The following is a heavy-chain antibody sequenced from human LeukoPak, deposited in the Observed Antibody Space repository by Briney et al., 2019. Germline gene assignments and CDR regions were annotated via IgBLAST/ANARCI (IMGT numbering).Heavy chain of an antibody. CDR2: INTDGSGI. D-gene: IGHD4-11*01. CDR1: GFTFSNFW. V-gene: IGHV3-74*01. J-gene: IGHJ3*02. Sequence: QPGGSLRLSCRGSGFTFSNFWMHWVRQAPGTGLVWVSRINTDGSGIIYADSVKGRFTISRDNAKNTLYLQMNSLRAEDTAVYYCARGKASGGYSDYSLDAFDIWGQGTMDTVSS. CDR3: ARGKASGGYSDYSLDAFDI.